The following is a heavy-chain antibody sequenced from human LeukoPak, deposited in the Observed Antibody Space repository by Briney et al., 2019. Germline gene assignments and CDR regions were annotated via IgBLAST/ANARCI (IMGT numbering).Heavy chain of an antibody. V-gene: IGHV3-74*01. Sequence: GGSLRLSCAASGFTLSTYWMHWVRHPPGKGLVWVSTINSDGTTTTYTGSVKGRFTVSRDNAKNTLYLQMNSLRAEDTAVYYCARDPNKWELPVDSWGQGTQVTVSS. D-gene: IGHD1-26*01. CDR3: ARDPNKWELPVDS. J-gene: IGHJ4*02. CDR2: INSDGTTT. CDR1: GFTLSTYW.